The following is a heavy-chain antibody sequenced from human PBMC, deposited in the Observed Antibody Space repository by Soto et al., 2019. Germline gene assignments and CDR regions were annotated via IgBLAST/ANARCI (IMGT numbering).Heavy chain of an antibody. D-gene: IGHD3-10*01. CDR2: TYYRSKWYN. V-gene: IGHV6-1*01. CDR3: SRCASGTPDRYGMDV. Sequence: SQTLSLTCAISGDSVSSNRGAWNWIRQSPSRGLEWLGRTYYRSKWYNEYAVSMKSRITINPDTSKNQFSLHLNSVTPDDMAVYYCSRCASGTPDRYGMDVWGQGTTVTAS. J-gene: IGHJ6*02. CDR1: GDSVSSNRGA.